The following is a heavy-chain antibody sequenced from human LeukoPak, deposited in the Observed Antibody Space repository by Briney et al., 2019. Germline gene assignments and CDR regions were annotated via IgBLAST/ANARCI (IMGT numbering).Heavy chain of an antibody. CDR1: GFSLSSYA. CDR3: ARVPRLLRYFDWLSRHFDY. J-gene: IGHJ4*02. CDR2: ISGSGIYT. D-gene: IGHD3-9*01. V-gene: IGHV3-23*01. Sequence: GGSLRLSCTVSGFSLSSYAMSWVRQAPGKGLEWVSAISGSGIYTYYADSVKGRFTISRDNAKNSLYLQMNSLRAEDTAVYYCARVPRLLRYFDWLSRHFDYWGQGTLVTVSS.